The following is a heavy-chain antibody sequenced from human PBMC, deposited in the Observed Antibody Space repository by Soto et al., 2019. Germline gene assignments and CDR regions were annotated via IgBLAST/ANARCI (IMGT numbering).Heavy chain of an antibody. J-gene: IGHJ3*02. CDR3: AAERTAVRTAGDDLNI. CDR1: GFIFSDYG. CDR2: IWYDGSEK. V-gene: IGHV3-33*01. Sequence: QVQLVESGGGVVQPGRSLRLSYAASGFIFSDYGMHWVRQSPGKGLEWVTLIWYDGSEKYYADSVKGRFTISRDNSKNTLALQMDSLRVEDTAVYYCAAERTAVRTAGDDLNIWGQGTMVSVSS.